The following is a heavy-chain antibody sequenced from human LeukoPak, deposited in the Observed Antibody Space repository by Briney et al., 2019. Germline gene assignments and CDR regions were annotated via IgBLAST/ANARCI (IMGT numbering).Heavy chain of an antibody. Sequence: KPSETLSLTCTVSGSSISSYYWSWIRQPPGKGLEWIGYIYYSGSTNYNPSLKSRVTISVDTSKNQFSLKLSSVTAADTAVYYCARSPPPMVRGVRPWYFDLWGRGTLVTVSS. CDR3: ARSPPPMVRGVRPWYFDL. V-gene: IGHV4-59*01. CDR1: GSSISSYY. J-gene: IGHJ2*01. CDR2: IYYSGST. D-gene: IGHD3-10*01.